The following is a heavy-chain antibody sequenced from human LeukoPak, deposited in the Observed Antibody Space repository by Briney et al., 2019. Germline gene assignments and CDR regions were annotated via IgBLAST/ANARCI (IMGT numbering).Heavy chain of an antibody. CDR2: INTHNGAT. J-gene: IGHJ4*02. CDR3: ARGPIGGLRKGFDI. Sequence: ASVKVSCKASGNTFAGYYIHWVRQAPGQGLEWMGWINTHNGATNYAQHFQGRVTMTTDTAVTTAYMDLDGLISDDAAVYFCARGPIGGLRKGFDIWGQGTLVTVSS. CDR1: GNTFAGYY. D-gene: IGHD1-26*01. V-gene: IGHV1-2*02.